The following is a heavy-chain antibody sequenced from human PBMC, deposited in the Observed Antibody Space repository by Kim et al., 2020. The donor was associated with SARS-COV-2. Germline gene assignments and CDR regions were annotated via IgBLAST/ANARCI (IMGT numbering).Heavy chain of an antibody. J-gene: IGHJ4*02. D-gene: IGHD4-17*01. CDR2: IYHSGST. CDR1: GGSISSNNW. CDR3: ARERGTTVTTFELDY. Sequence: SETLSLTCAVSGGSISSNNWWWSWVRQPPGKGLEWIGEIYHSGSTKYNPSLKSRVTISVEKSKNQFSLMLSSVTAADTAVYYCARERGTTVTTFELDYWGQGTLVPVSS. V-gene: IGHV4-4*02.